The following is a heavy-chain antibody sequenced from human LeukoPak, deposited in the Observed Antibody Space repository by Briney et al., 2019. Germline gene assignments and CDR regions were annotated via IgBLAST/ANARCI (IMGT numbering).Heavy chain of an antibody. V-gene: IGHV4-30-4*08. CDR2: IYYSGST. J-gene: IGHJ5*02. CDR1: GGSISSGDYY. CDR3: ARFTLTTTGNWFDP. Sequence: SETLSLTCTVSGGSISSGDYYWSWIRQPPGKGLEWIGYIYYSGSTYYNPSLKSRVTTSVDTSKNQFSLKLNSVTAADTAVFYCARFTLTTTGNWFDPWGQGTLVTVSS. D-gene: IGHD1-26*01.